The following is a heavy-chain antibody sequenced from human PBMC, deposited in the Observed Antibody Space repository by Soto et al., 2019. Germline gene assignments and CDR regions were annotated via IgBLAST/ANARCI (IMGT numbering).Heavy chain of an antibody. CDR3: AKDTGGYYYDSSGPPASGGMDV. CDR2: ISWDGGST. Sequence: GGSLRLSCAASGFTFDDYTMHWVRQAPGKGLEWVPLISWDGGSTYYADSVKGRFTISRDNSKNSLYLQMNSLRTEDTALYYCAKDTGGYYYDSSGPPASGGMDVWGQGTTVTVSS. D-gene: IGHD3-22*01. CDR1: GFTFDDYT. V-gene: IGHV3-43*01. J-gene: IGHJ6*02.